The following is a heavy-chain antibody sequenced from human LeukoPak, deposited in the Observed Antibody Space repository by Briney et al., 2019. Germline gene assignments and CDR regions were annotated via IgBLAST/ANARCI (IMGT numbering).Heavy chain of an antibody. D-gene: IGHD6-6*01. Sequence: GGSLRLSCAVSGFTFSDFWMNWVRRSPGKGLEWVASINQNGGETSYVDSVKGRFTISRDNSKNTLYLQMNSLRAEDTAVYYCARQYSSSPGRYYYYYMDVWGKGTTVTVSS. CDR1: GFTFSDFW. CDR2: INQNGGET. J-gene: IGHJ6*03. CDR3: ARQYSSSPGRYYYYYMDV. V-gene: IGHV3-7*01.